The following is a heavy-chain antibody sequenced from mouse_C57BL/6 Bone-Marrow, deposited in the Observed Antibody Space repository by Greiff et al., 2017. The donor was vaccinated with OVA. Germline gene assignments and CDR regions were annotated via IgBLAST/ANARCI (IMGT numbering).Heavy chain of an antibody. CDR1: GFNIKDYY. D-gene: IGHD2-5*01. CDR2: IDPEDGET. V-gene: IGHV14-2*01. Sequence: EVQLVESGAELVKPGASVKLSCTASGFNIKDYYMHWVKQRTEQGLEWIGRIDPEDGETTYAPKFQGKATITADPSSNTAYLQLSSLTSEDTAVYYCARDYSNRYWYFDVWGTGTTVTVSS. J-gene: IGHJ1*03. CDR3: ARDYSNRYWYFDV.